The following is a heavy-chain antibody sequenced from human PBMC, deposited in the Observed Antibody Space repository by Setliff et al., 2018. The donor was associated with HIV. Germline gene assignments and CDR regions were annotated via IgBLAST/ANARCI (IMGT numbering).Heavy chain of an antibody. D-gene: IGHD3-22*01. CDR3: ARSGDYYESSGYYRY. V-gene: IGHV4-34*01. Sequence: SEILSLTCAVYGGSFSGYYWSWIRQPPGKGLEWIGEINHSGSTNYNPSLQSRAAISVDGSKYHLSLKLFSVTAADTAVYYCARSGDYYESSGYYRYWGQGALVTVSS. CDR1: GGSFSGYY. CDR2: INHSGST. J-gene: IGHJ4*02.